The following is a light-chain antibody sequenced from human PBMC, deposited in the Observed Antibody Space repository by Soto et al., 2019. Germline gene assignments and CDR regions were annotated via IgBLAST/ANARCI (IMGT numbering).Light chain of an antibody. Sequence: QPVLTQSPSASASLGASVKLTCTLSSGHSSHAIAWHQQQPEKGPRYLMKLNSDGSHSKGDGIPDRFSGSSSGAERYLTISSLQSEDEADYYCQTWGTGLLVFGGGTKLTVL. J-gene: IGLJ3*02. CDR1: SGHSSHA. V-gene: IGLV4-69*01. CDR2: LNSDGSH. CDR3: QTWGTGLLV.